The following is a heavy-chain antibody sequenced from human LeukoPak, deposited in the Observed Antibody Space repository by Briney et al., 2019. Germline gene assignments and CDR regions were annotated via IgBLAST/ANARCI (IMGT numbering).Heavy chain of an antibody. CDR3: AKDSRRGYSYGRAAY. CDR2: ISGSGGST. Sequence: GGSLRLSCAASGFTFSSYAMSWVRQAPGKGLEWVSGISGSGGSTYYADSVKGRVTISRDNSKNTLYLQMNSLRAEDTAVYYCAKDSRRGYSYGRAAYWGQGTLVTVAS. J-gene: IGHJ4*02. V-gene: IGHV3-23*01. D-gene: IGHD5-18*01. CDR1: GFTFSSYA.